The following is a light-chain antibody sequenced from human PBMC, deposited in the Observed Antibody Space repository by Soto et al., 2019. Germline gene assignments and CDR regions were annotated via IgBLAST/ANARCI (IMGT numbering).Light chain of an antibody. J-gene: IGLJ2*01. V-gene: IGLV3-21*02. CDR3: QVWDSSREHVV. CDR1: NIGGKS. Sequence: SYVLTQPPSVSVAPGQTARITCGGNNIGGKSVHWYQQKPGQAPALVVYDDSDRPSGIPERISGSNSGNTATLTISRVEVGDEADYYCQVWDSSREHVVFGGGTQLTVL. CDR2: DDS.